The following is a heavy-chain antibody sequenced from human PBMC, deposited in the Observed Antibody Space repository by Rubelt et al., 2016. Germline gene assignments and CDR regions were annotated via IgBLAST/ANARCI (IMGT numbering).Heavy chain of an antibody. J-gene: IGHJ6*02. Sequence: QGLEWMGIINPSGGSTSYAQKFQGRVTMTWDTSTSTVYMELSSLRSEDTAVYYCARDRSSTSLDVWGQGTTVTVSS. CDR2: INPSGGST. CDR3: ARDRSSTSLDV. D-gene: IGHD2-2*01. V-gene: IGHV1-46*01.